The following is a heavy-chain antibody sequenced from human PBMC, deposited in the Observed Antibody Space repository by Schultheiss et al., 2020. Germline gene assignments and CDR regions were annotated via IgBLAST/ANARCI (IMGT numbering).Heavy chain of an antibody. CDR3: AKDQAGWCSGNSCNGMDV. V-gene: IGHV4-31*03. CDR2: IYYSGST. CDR1: GGSISSGGYY. Sequence: SQTLSLTCTVSGGSISSGGYYWSWIRQHPGKGLEWIGYIYYSGSTYYNPSLKSRVTISVDTSKNQFSLKLSSVTAADTALYYCAKDQAGWCSGNSCNGMDVWGKGPTVTVSP. D-gene: IGHD2-2*01. J-gene: IGHJ6*04.